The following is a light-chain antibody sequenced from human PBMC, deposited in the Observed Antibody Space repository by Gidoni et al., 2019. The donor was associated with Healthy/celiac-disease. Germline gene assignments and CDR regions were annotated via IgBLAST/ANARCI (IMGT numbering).Light chain of an antibody. CDR2: GAS. J-gene: IGKJ5*01. CDR1: QSVSSSY. V-gene: IGKV3-20*01. Sequence: ELVLTHSPGTLSLSPGERATLSCRASQSVSSSYLAWYQQKPGQAPRLLIYGASSRATGIPDRFSGSGSGTDFTLTISRLEPEDVAVYYCQQYGSSFTFGQGTRLEIK. CDR3: QQYGSSFT.